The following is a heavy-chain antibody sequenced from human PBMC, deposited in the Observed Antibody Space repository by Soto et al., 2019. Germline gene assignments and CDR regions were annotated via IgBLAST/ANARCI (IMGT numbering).Heavy chain of an antibody. CDR2: ISAYNGNT. J-gene: IGHJ4*02. V-gene: IGHV1-18*01. Sequence: QVHLVQSGAEVKKAGASVKVSCTASGYTFTNFGISWVRQAPGQGLEWMGWISAYNGNTNYAQKFQGRVTMTTDTATSTAYMELRSLRAADTAGYYWARGGTPIDYWGQGTLVTVSS. D-gene: IGHD3-16*01. CDR3: ARGGTPIDY. CDR1: GYTFTNFG.